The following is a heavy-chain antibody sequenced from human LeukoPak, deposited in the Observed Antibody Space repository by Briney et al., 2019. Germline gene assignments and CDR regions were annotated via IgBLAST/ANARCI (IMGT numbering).Heavy chain of an antibody. J-gene: IGHJ4*02. V-gene: IGHV4-34*01. D-gene: IGHD2-2*01. CDR2: INHSGST. CDR3: AKGAFYCSSTSCYGTRLYYFDY. CDR1: GDSLSGYY. Sequence: SETLSLTCAVYGDSLSGYYWSWIRQPPGKGPEWIGEINHSGSTNYNPSLKSPVTISVDTSKNQFSLKLSSVTAADTAVYYCAKGAFYCSSTSCYGTRLYYFDYWGQGTLVTVSS.